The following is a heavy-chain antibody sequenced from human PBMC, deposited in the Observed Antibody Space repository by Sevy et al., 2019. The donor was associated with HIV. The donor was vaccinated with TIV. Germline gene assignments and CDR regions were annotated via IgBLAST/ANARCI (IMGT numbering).Heavy chain of an antibody. J-gene: IGHJ5*02. CDR2: IYYSGST. D-gene: IGHD3-22*01. CDR3: ARIPTTYYYDSSGYYPPQGWFDP. CDR1: GGSISSYY. Sequence: SETLSLTCTVSGGSISSYYWSWIRQPPGKGLEWIGDIYYSGSTNYNPSLKSRVTISVDTSKNQFSLKLSSVTAADTAVYYCARIPTTYYYDSSGYYPPQGWFDPWGQGTLVTVSS. V-gene: IGHV4-59*01.